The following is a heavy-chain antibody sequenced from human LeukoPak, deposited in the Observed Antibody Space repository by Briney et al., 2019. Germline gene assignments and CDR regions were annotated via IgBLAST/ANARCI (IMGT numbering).Heavy chain of an antibody. J-gene: IGHJ4*02. V-gene: IGHV3-7*01. CDR3: AREARYDILTGYSRPYFAY. Sequence: PGGSLRLSCAVSGFIFTNYYMSWVRQAPGKGLEWVANIKQDGSEKFYVDSVRGRFTISRDNAKNSLYLQMNSLRAEDTAVYYCAREARYDILTGYSRPYFAYWGRGPLVTVSS. D-gene: IGHD3-9*01. CDR1: GFIFTNYY. CDR2: IKQDGSEK.